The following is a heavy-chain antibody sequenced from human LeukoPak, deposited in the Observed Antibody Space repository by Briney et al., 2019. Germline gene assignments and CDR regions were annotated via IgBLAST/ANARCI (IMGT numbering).Heavy chain of an antibody. CDR3: ARGPGRSYSSSWSRHYYYMDV. V-gene: IGHV4-39*07. D-gene: IGHD6-13*01. CDR1: GGSISSSSYY. CDR2: IYYSGST. J-gene: IGHJ6*03. Sequence: SETLSLTCTVSGGSISSSSYYWGWIRQPPGKGLEWIGSIYYSGSTYYNPSLKSRVTISVDTSKNQFSLKLSSVTAADTAVYYCARGPGRSYSSSWSRHYYYMDVWGKGTTVTVSS.